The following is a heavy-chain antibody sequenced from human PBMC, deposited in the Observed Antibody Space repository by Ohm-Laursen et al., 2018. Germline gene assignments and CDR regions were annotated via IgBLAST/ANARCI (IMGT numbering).Heavy chain of an antibody. Sequence: SLRLSCAASGFTFSSYSMNWVRQAPGKGLEWVSYISSSSSTIYYADSVKGRFTISRDNAKNSLYLQMNSLRAEDTAVYYCARDPVRGLTDYWGQGTLVTVSS. J-gene: IGHJ4*02. D-gene: IGHD3-16*01. CDR2: ISSSSSTI. CDR1: GFTFSSYS. CDR3: ARDPVRGLTDY. V-gene: IGHV3-48*04.